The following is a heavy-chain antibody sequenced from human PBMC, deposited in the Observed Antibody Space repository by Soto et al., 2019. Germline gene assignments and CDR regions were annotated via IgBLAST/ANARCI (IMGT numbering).Heavy chain of an antibody. J-gene: IGHJ4*02. CDR2: IYYSGST. Sequence: SETLSLTCTVSGGSISGYYWSWIRQPPGKGLEWIGYIYYSGSTNYNPSLKSRVTISVDTSKNQFSLQLSSVPAADTAVYYCARRRVNGDYYFDYWGQGTLVTVSS. D-gene: IGHD4-17*01. CDR1: GGSISGYY. V-gene: IGHV4-59*01. CDR3: ARRRVNGDYYFDY.